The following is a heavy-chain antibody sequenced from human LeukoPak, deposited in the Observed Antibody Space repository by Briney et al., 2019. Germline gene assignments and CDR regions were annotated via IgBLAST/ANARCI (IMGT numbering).Heavy chain of an antibody. D-gene: IGHD3-22*01. CDR1: GGSISSGGYY. Sequence: SETLSLTCTVSGGSISSGGYYWSWIRQHPGKGLEWLGYIYYSGSTYYNPSLKSRVTMSVDMSDNQFSLKLSSVTAADTAVYYCARGRRDSSGGTPFDYWGQGTLVTVSS. J-gene: IGHJ4*02. CDR2: IYYSGST. V-gene: IGHV4-31*03. CDR3: ARGRRDSSGGTPFDY.